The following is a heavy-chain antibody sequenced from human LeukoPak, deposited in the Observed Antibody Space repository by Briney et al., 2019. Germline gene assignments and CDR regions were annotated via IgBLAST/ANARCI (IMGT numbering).Heavy chain of an antibody. J-gene: IGHJ6*03. Sequence: GGSLRLSCAASGFTFSSYWMSWVRQAPGKGPEWVANIKQDGSEKYYVDSVKGRFTISRDNAKNSLYLQMNSLRAEDTAVYYCARDNRYCSSTSCYYYYYMDVWGKGTTVTVSS. V-gene: IGHV3-7*01. CDR2: IKQDGSEK. D-gene: IGHD2-2*01. CDR3: ARDNRYCSSTSCYYYYYMDV. CDR1: GFTFSSYW.